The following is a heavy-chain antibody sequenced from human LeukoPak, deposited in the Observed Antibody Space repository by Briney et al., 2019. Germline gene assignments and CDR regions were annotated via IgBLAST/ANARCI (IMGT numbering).Heavy chain of an antibody. Sequence: PGGSLRLSCEASGCTFNTYAIYWVRQAPAKGLDWVSGICGSGGCTSYADSVKGRFTISRDNSKNTVYLQMNSLTADDTAVYYCAKTTVGYSSGRYPGWPADCWGQGTLVTVSS. V-gene: IGHV3-23*01. CDR1: GCTFNTYA. CDR2: ICGSGGCT. D-gene: IGHD6-19*01. J-gene: IGHJ4*02. CDR3: AKTTVGYSSGRYPGWPADC.